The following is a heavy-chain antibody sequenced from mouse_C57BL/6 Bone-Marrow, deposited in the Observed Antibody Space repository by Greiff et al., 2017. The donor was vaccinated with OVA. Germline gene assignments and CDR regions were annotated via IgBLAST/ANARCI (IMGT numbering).Heavy chain of an antibody. D-gene: IGHD2-3*01. Sequence: EVKLMESGPELVKPGASVKMSCKASGYTFTDYNMHWVKQSHGKSLEWIGYINPNNGGTSYNQKFKGKATLTVNKSSSTAYMELRSLTSEDSAVYYCARGDGYYPSYYAMDYWGQGTSVTVSS. CDR3: ARGDGYYPSYYAMDY. CDR2: INPNNGGT. V-gene: IGHV1-22*01. J-gene: IGHJ4*01. CDR1: GYTFTDYN.